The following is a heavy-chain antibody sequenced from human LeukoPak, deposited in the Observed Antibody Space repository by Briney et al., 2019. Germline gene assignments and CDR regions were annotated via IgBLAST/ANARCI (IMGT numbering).Heavy chain of an antibody. J-gene: IGHJ4*02. V-gene: IGHV1-69*04. D-gene: IGHD6-13*01. CDR3: ARDQEGIFDY. Sequence: ASVKVSCKASGGTFSSYAISWVRQAPGQGLELMGRIIPILGIANYAQKFQGRVTITADKSTSTAYMELSSLRSEDTAVYYCARDQEGIFDYWGQGTLVTVSS. CDR1: GGTFSSYA. CDR2: IIPILGIA.